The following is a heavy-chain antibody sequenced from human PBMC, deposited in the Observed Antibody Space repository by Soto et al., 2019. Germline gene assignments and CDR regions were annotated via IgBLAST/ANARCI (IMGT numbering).Heavy chain of an antibody. CDR1: GFTFSNYA. CDR2: ITSDGSTT. D-gene: IGHD6-19*01. Sequence: EVQLLGSGGGLVQPGGSLRLSCVVSGFTFSNYAMSWVRKTPGKGLEWVSGITSDGSTTWYADFVEGRFTISRDNSKNTVYLQLNSPRGEDAAVYFCAKGGSSGWPGGEDFWGQGTMVTVSS. J-gene: IGHJ4*02. V-gene: IGHV3-23*01. CDR3: AKGGSSGWPGGEDF.